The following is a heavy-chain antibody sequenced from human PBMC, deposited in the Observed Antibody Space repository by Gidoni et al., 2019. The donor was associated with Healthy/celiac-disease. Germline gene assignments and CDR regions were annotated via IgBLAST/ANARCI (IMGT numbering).Heavy chain of an antibody. CDR3: AKDGRITIFGVVEGWFDP. D-gene: IGHD3-3*01. CDR1: GFTFSSYA. V-gene: IGHV3-23*01. CDR2: ISGSGGST. J-gene: IGHJ5*02. Sequence: EVQLLESGGGLVQPGGSLRLSCAASGFTFSSYAMSWVRQAPGKGLEWVSAISGSGGSTYYAYSVTGRFTISRDNSKNTLYLQMNSLRAEDTAVYYCAKDGRITIFGVVEGWFDPWGQGTLVTVSS.